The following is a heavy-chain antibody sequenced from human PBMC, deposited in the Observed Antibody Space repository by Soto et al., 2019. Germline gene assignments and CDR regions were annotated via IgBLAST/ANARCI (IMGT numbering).Heavy chain of an antibody. V-gene: IGHV1-69*06. J-gene: IGHJ3*02. CDR3: AREPRDRAAFRI. CDR1: GGNFNNYA. CDR2: IIPIIDTT. D-gene: IGHD2-21*01. Sequence: QVQLVQSGAEVKKPGSSVKVSCKASGGNFNNYAISWVRQAPAQGLQWMGGIIPIIDTTHYAQKLQGRVTISEDRGRTTVYMELTGLTSDDSATYFCAREPRDRAAFRIWGQGTVVTVSS.